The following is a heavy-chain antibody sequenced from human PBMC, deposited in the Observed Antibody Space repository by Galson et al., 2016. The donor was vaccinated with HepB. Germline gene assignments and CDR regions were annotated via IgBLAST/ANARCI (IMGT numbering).Heavy chain of an antibody. D-gene: IGHD1-26*01. CDR3: ARWQSGSPVN. CDR1: GFIFSDHY. J-gene: IGHJ4*02. Sequence: SLRLSCAASGFIFSDHYVDWVRQAPGKGLEWLGRSKNKANGYTTEYAASVEGRFTISRDDTKKSSYLQMNSLKIEDTAVYYCARWQSGSPVNWGQGTLVTVSS. V-gene: IGHV3-72*01. CDR2: SKNKANGYTT.